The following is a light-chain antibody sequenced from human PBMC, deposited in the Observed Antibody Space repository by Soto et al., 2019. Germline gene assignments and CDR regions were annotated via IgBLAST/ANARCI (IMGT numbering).Light chain of an antibody. V-gene: IGKV1-39*01. CDR2: AAS. CDR3: QQSYSTPVT. J-gene: IGKJ1*01. Sequence: DIQMTQSPSSLSASVGDRVTITCRASQSISSYLNWYRQKPGKAPKPLIYAASSLQSGVPSRFSGSGSGTDFTLTISSLQPEDFATYYCQQSYSTPVTFGQGTKVDI. CDR1: QSISSY.